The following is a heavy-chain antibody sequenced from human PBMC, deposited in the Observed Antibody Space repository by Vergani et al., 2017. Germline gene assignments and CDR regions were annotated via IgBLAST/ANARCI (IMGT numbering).Heavy chain of an antibody. CDR1: GFTFSSYA. J-gene: IGHJ4*02. V-gene: IGHV3-23*01. D-gene: IGHD1-26*01. Sequence: EVQLLESGGGLVQPGGSLRLSCAASGFTFSSYAMSWVRQAPGKGLEWVSAISGSGGSTYYADSVKGRFTISRDNSKNTLYLQMNSLRAEETAVYYCAKLALREGSGRLYYFDYWGQGTLVTVSS. CDR3: AKLALREGSGRLYYFDY. CDR2: ISGSGGST.